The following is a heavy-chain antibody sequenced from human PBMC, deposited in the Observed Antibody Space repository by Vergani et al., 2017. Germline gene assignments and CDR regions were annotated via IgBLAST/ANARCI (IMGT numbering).Heavy chain of an antibody. CDR3: ATQSCGTPGCQIGYFRE. V-gene: IGHV3-30*03. CDR2: ISYDGTQK. D-gene: IGHD1-1*01. J-gene: IGHJ1*01. CDR1: GFTSSYYG. Sequence: QVHLVESGGGVVQPGRSLRLSCVVSGFTSSYYGMHWVRQAPGKGLEWVAVISYDGTQKYYADSVKGRFTISRDNSKSTLYLQMNSLRTEDTAVYYCATQSCGTPGCQIGYFREWGQGTLVNVSS.